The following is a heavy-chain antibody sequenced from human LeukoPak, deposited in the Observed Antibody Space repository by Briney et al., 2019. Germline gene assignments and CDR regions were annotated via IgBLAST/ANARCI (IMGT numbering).Heavy chain of an antibody. V-gene: IGHV4-34*01. CDR3: ARGPPRYYYDSSGYHGEYYFDY. J-gene: IGHJ4*02. CDR2: INHSGST. CDR1: GGSFSGYY. Sequence: ETLSLTCAVYGGSFSGYYWSWIRQPPGKGLEWIGEINHSGSTNYNPSLKSRVTISVDTSKNQFSLKLSSVTAAVTAVYYCARGPPRYYYDSSGYHGEYYFDYWGQGTLVTVSS. D-gene: IGHD3-22*01.